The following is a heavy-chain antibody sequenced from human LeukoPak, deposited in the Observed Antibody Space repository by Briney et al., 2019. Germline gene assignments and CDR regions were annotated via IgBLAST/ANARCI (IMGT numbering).Heavy chain of an antibody. V-gene: IGHV4-59*01. CDR2: IYYSGST. D-gene: IGHD3-16*02. J-gene: IGHJ4*02. CDR3: ARSPLDWESYRSFDY. CDR1: GGSISSYY. Sequence: SETLSLTCTVSGGSISSYYWSWIRQPPGKGLEWIGYIYYSGSTNYNPSLKSRVTISVDTSKNQFSLKLSSVTAADTAVYYCARSPLDWESYRSFDYWGQGTPVTVSS.